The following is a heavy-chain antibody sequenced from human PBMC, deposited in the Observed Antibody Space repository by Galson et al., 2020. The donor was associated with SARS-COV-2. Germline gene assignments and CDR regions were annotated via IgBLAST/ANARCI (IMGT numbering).Heavy chain of an antibody. CDR2: IYPGDSDT. Sequence: GESLKIFCKGSGYSFTSYWIGWVRQMPGKGLEWMGIIYPGDSDTRYSPSFQGQVTISADKSISTAYLQWSSLKASDTAMYYCARVSTNYYDSSGVAFDIWGQGTMVTVSS. D-gene: IGHD3-22*01. CDR1: GYSFTSYW. CDR3: ARVSTNYYDSSGVAFDI. V-gene: IGHV5-51*01. J-gene: IGHJ3*02.